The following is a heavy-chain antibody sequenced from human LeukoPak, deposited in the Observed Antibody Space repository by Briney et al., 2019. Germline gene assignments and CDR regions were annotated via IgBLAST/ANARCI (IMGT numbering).Heavy chain of an antibody. CDR3: ARDRGYSYGRARYFDY. Sequence: GGSLRLSCAASGFTFSSYSMNWVRQAPGKGLEWVSSISSSSSYIYYADSVKGRFTISRDNAKNSLYLQMNSLRAEDTAVYYCARDRGYSYGRARYFDYWGQGTLVTVSS. J-gene: IGHJ4*02. D-gene: IGHD5-18*01. V-gene: IGHV3-21*01. CDR2: ISSSSSYI. CDR1: GFTFSSYS.